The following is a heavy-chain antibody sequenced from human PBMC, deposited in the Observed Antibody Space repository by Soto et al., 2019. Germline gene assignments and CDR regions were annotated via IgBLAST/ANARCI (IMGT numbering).Heavy chain of an antibody. CDR1: GFTVSTNA. CDR2: IGGSGGSI. J-gene: IGHJ3*02. V-gene: IGHV3-23*01. CDR3: AKERDSSNYYSFAFDI. Sequence: EVQLLESGGGSVQPGGSLRLSCAASGFTVSTNAMSWVRQAPGKGLEWVSGIGGSGGSIHSADSVKGRFTISRDNSKNTLSLQMNSLRAEDTAVYYCAKERDSSNYYSFAFDIWGQGTMVTVSS. D-gene: IGHD3-22*01.